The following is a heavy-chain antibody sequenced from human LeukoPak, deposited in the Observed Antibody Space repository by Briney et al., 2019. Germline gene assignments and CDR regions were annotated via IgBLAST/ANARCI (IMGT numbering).Heavy chain of an antibody. J-gene: IGHJ6*02. D-gene: IGHD2-15*01. CDR2: IYPGDSDT. Sequence: GESLKISCKGCGYSFTSYWIGWVRQMPGKGLEWMGIIYPGDSDTRYSPSFQGQVTISADKCISTAYLQWSSLKASDTAMYYCARQDCSGGSCLSYYGMDVWGQGTTVAVSS. V-gene: IGHV5-51*01. CDR3: ARQDCSGGSCLSYYGMDV. CDR1: GYSFTSYW.